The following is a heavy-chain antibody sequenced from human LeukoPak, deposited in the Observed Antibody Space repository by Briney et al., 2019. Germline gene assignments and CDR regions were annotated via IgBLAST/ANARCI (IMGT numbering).Heavy chain of an antibody. CDR2: IKPDSGGT. J-gene: IGHJ5*02. D-gene: IGHD3-10*01. V-gene: IGHV1-2*02. CDR3: ARHRSRMVRGGDWFDP. Sequence: ASVKVSRKASGYSLADYYIHWVRQAPGQGLEWMGWIKPDSGGTRSAQKFQGRVTMTTDTSISTAYMELSSLRYDDTAVYYCARHRSRMVRGGDWFDPWGQGTLVTVSS. CDR1: GYSLADYY.